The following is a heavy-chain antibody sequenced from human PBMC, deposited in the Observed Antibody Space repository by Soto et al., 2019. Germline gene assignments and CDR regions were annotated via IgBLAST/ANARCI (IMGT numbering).Heavy chain of an antibody. J-gene: IGHJ6*02. CDR2: ISGSGGST. CDR3: AKVHLGYSSGWYYYYYGMDV. Sequence: EVQLLESGGGLVQPGGSLRLSCAASGFTFSSYAMSWVRQAPGKGLEWVSAISGSGGSTYYADSVKGRFTISRDNSKNTLYLQMNSLRAEDTAVYYCAKVHLGYSSGWYYYYYGMDVWGQGTTVTVSS. CDR1: GFTFSSYA. D-gene: IGHD6-19*01. V-gene: IGHV3-23*01.